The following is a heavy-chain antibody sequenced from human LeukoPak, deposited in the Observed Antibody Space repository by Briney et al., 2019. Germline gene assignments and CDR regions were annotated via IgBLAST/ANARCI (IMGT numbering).Heavy chain of an antibody. J-gene: IGHJ4*02. CDR2: INHSGST. CDR1: GGSFSGYY. V-gene: IGHV4-34*01. Sequence: SETLSLTCAVYGGSFSGYYWSWIRQPPGKGLEWIGEINHSGSTNYNPSLKSRVTISVDTSKNQFSLKLSSVTAADTAVYYCARGEFLEWFSLDYWGQGTLVTVSS. D-gene: IGHD3-3*01. CDR3: ARGEFLEWFSLDY.